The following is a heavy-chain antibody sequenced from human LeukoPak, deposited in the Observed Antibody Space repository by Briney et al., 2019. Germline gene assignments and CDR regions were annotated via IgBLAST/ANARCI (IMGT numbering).Heavy chain of an antibody. CDR3: AKAHSSSWSYFDV. V-gene: IGHV3-33*06. D-gene: IGHD6-13*01. J-gene: IGHJ4*02. CDR1: GFTFSSNA. CDR2: MWSDGTNK. Sequence: GGSLRLSCAASGFTFSSNAMHWVRQAPGKGLEWVAVMWSDGTNKYYQDSMKGRFTISRDNSKNTLYLQMNSLRAEDTAVFYCAKAHSSSWSYFDVWGQGTLVTVSS.